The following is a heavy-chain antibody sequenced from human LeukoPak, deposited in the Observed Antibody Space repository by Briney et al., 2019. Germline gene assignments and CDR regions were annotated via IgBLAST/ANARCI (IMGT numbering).Heavy chain of an antibody. J-gene: IGHJ4*02. Sequence: GGSLRLSCATSGFTFSGYYMNWVRQAPGKGLEWVSNVGTYSRTKSYADSVKGRFTISRDDAKNSLYLQMNSLRDEDTAVYYCARSGYLRFDYWGQGALVTVSS. CDR3: ARSGYLRFDY. CDR2: VGTYSRTK. V-gene: IGHV3-48*02. D-gene: IGHD5-12*01. CDR1: GFTFSGYY.